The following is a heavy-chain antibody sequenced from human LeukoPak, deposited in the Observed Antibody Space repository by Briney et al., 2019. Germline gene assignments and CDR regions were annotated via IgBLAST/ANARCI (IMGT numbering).Heavy chain of an antibody. Sequence: SETLSLTCTVSGGSISSYYWSWIRQPPGKGLEWIGYIYYSGGTNYNPSLKSRVTISVDTSKNQFSLKLSSVTAADTAVYYCARGYRIEYYFDYWGQGTLVTVSS. CDR2: IYYSGGT. CDR3: ARGYRIEYYFDY. CDR1: GGSISSYY. D-gene: IGHD4-4*01. V-gene: IGHV4-59*01. J-gene: IGHJ4*02.